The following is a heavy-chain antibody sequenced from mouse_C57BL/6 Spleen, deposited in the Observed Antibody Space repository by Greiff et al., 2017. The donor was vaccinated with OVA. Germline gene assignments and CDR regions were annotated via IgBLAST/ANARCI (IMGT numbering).Heavy chain of an antibody. D-gene: IGHD1-1*01. CDR2: IGYDGSN. CDR3: AREKITTVVATLDWYFDV. CDR1: GYSITSGYY. V-gene: IGHV3-6*01. J-gene: IGHJ1*03. Sequence: EVQLQESGPGLVKPSQSLSLTCSVTGYSITSGYYWNWIRQFPGNKLEWMGYIGYDGSNNYNPSLKNRISITRDTSKNQFFLKLNSVTTEDTATYYCAREKITTVVATLDWYFDVWGTGTTVTVSS.